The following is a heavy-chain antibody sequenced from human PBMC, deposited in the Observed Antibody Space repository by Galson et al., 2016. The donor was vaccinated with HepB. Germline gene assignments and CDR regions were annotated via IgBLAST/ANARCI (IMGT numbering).Heavy chain of an antibody. CDR2: INWDDDK. D-gene: IGHD6-19*01. Sequence: PALVKPTQTLTLTCTFSGFSLSTSGVCVSWLRQPPGKALEWLALINWDDDKYYLTSLKTRLTISKDTSKNQVVLTMTNVDPADTATYHCARVRGHSGWRGAYDYGGLGTLVTVSS. CDR1: GFSLSTSGVC. V-gene: IGHV2-70*01. CDR3: ARVRGHSGWRGAYDY. J-gene: IGHJ4*02.